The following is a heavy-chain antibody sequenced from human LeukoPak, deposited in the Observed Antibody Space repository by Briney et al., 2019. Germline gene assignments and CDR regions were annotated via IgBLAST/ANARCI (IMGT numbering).Heavy chain of an antibody. J-gene: IGHJ4*02. CDR2: INHSGST. CDR1: GGSISGYY. Sequence: SETLSLTCTVSGGSISGYYWSWLRQPPGKGLEWIGEINHSGSTNHNPSLKSRVTISVDTSKNQFSLKLNSVTAADTAVYYCARLGYSGSYVGNYWGQGTLVTVSS. CDR3: ARLGYSGSYVGNY. V-gene: IGHV4-34*01. D-gene: IGHD1-26*01.